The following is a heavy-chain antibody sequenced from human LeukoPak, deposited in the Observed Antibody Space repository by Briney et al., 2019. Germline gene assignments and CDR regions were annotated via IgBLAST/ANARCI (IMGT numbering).Heavy chain of an antibody. J-gene: IGHJ4*02. D-gene: IGHD1-7*01. Sequence: ASVKVSCKTSGYTFIDYYLHWVRQAPGQGLEWMGWINPKSGATNYPQRFQGRVTMTRDSSISTAYMELNSLKSDDTAMHDCARGGGPNLNYGEFGYWGQGTVVTVSP. CDR3: ARGGGPNLNYGEFGY. V-gene: IGHV1-2*02. CDR1: GYTFIDYY. CDR2: INPKSGAT.